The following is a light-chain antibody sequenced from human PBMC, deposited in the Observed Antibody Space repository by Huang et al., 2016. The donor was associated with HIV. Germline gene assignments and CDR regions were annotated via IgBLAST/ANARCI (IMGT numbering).Light chain of an antibody. J-gene: IGKJ1*01. CDR3: QQYHGIPWT. CDR2: ATP. CDR1: QGIGNS. Sequence: DIQMTQSPSSLSASVGDRVTITCRASQGIGNSLAWYQQKPEKAPRRLLYATPRLESGVPSRFSCSGSETHYTRTISTLQPEDIASYYCQQYHGIPWTFGQGTKVEIK. V-gene: IGKV1-NL1*01.